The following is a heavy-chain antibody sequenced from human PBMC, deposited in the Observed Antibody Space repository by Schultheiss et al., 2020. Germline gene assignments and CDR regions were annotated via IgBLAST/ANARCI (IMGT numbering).Heavy chain of an antibody. J-gene: IGHJ6*03. CDR1: GFTFSSYW. V-gene: IGHV3-66*01. Sequence: GESLKISCAASGFTFSSYWMSWVRQAPGKGLEWVSVIYSGGSTYYADSVKGRFTISRDNSMRTLYLEMNSLRAEDTAVYYCAMNMDVWGKGTTVTVSS. CDR3: AMNMDV. CDR2: IYSGGST.